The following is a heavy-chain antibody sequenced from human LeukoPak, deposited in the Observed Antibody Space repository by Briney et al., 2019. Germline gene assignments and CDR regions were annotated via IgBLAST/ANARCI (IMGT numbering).Heavy chain of an antibody. Sequence: SVKVSCKASGGTFSSYAISWVRQAPGQGLEWMGGIIPIFGTANYAQKFQGRVTVTTDTSINTVYLELTRLRSDDTAVYYCAKVVVGSTTYGDWGQGTLVSVSS. V-gene: IGHV1-69*05. CDR2: IIPIFGTA. D-gene: IGHD1-26*01. J-gene: IGHJ4*02. CDR1: GGTFSSYA. CDR3: AKVVVGSTTYGD.